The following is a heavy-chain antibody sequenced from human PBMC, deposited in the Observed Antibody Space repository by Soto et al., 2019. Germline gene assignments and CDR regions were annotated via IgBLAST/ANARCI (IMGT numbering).Heavy chain of an antibody. CDR1: GYTFIKYG. D-gene: IGHD2-2*01. V-gene: IGHV1-18*01. Sequence: QVQLVQSGPEMKKPGASVKVSCKASGYTFIKYGIKWVRQAPGQGLEWMGWISPFSGRTDYARNFWDRVAMTTDPSTITVYMGLTILRSGDTAMYYCARLRGVAVPAASPDGFDIWGQGTMVTVSS. J-gene: IGHJ3*02. CDR3: ARLRGVAVPAASPDGFDI. CDR2: ISPFSGRT.